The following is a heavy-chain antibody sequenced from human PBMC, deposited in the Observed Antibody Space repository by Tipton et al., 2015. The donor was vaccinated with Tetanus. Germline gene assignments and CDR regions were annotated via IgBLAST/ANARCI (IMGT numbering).Heavy chain of an antibody. CDR3: ASGSALDY. V-gene: IGHV3-21*06. D-gene: IGHD6-25*01. CDR1: GFIYSSYT. J-gene: IGHJ4*02. CDR2: VSSTSSYT. Sequence: SLRLSCEVSGFIYSSYTMNWVRQAPGKGLEWVASVSSTSSYTYYADSLKGRFTISRDNAKNSLYLQMNNLRAEDTAVYFCASGSALDYWGQGTLVTVSS.